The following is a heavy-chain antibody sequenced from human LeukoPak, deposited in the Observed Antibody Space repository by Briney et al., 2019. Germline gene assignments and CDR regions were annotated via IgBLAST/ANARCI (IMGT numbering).Heavy chain of an antibody. J-gene: IGHJ4*02. Sequence: ASVKVSCKVSGYTLTELSMHWVRQAPGKGLEWMGGFYPEDGETIYAQKFQGRVTMTEDTSTDTAYMELSSLRSEDTAVYYCATDKLDYYDSSGYYPFDYWGQGTLVTVSS. CDR1: GYTLTELS. D-gene: IGHD3-22*01. CDR3: ATDKLDYYDSSGYYPFDY. CDR2: FYPEDGET. V-gene: IGHV1-24*01.